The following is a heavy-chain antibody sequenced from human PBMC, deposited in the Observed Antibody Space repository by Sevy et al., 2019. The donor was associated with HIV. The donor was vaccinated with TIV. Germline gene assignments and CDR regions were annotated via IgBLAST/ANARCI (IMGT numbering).Heavy chain of an antibody. J-gene: IGHJ1*01. D-gene: IGHD3-22*01. CDR2: ISAYNGNT. CDR3: ARDVHYYDSSGYYRDAEYFQH. V-gene: IGHV1-18*01. CDR1: GYTFTSYG. Sequence: ASVKVSCKASGYTFTSYGISWVRQAPGQGLEWMGWISAYNGNTNYAQKLQGRVTMTTDTSTSTAYMELRSLRSDDTAAYYCARDVHYYDSSGYYRDAEYFQHWGQGTLVTVSS.